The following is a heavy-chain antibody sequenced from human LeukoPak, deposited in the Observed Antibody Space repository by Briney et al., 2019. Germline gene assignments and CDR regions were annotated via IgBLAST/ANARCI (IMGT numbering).Heavy chain of an antibody. Sequence: SETLSLTCAAYGGSFSGYYWSWIRQPPGKGLEWIGEINHSGSTNYNPSLKSRVTISVDTSKNQFSLKLSSVTAADTAVYYCARRRAVAGHFDYWGQGTLVTVSS. CDR3: ARRRAVAGHFDY. J-gene: IGHJ4*02. CDR2: INHSGST. CDR1: GGSFSGYY. V-gene: IGHV4-34*01. D-gene: IGHD6-19*01.